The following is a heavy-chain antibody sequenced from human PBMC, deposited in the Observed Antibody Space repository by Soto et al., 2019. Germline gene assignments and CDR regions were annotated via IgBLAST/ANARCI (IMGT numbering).Heavy chain of an antibody. J-gene: IGHJ4*02. Sequence: SVKVSCKASGGTFSSYAISWVRQAPGQGLEWMGGIIPIFGTANYAQKFQGRVTITADESTSTAYMELSSLRSEDTAVYYCAGGGLRGLSGGLARAYFDYWGQGTLVTVS. V-gene: IGHV1-69*13. CDR2: IIPIFGTA. CDR3: AGGGLRGLSGGLARAYFDY. CDR1: GGTFSSYA. D-gene: IGHD7-27*01.